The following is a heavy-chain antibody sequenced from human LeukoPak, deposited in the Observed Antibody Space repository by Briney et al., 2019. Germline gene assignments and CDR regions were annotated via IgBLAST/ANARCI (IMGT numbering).Heavy chain of an antibody. Sequence: GGSLRLSCAASGFTFSDYWMRWVRQAPGKGLEWVANIKQDGSEKYYVDSVKGRFTISRDNAKNSLYLQMKSLRAEDAAVYYCARHIATGGQTAYNWFDPWGQGTLVTVSS. CDR3: ARHIATGGQTAYNWFDP. D-gene: IGHD6-13*01. CDR1: GFTFSDYW. CDR2: IKQDGSEK. J-gene: IGHJ5*02. V-gene: IGHV3-7*01.